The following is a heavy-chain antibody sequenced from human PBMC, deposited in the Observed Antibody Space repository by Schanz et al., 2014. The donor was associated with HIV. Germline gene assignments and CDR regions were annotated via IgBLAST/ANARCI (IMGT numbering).Heavy chain of an antibody. CDR2: ISVYNGNT. V-gene: IGHV1-18*01. CDR3: ARVPTHYYGSGSYYPFDY. Sequence: QVQLVQSGAEVREPGASVKVSCKASGYTFTSYGIIWVRQAPGQGLEWMGWISVYNGNTDYAQKLQGRVTMTTDTSTRTAYMELRSLRSEDTAVYFCARVPTHYYGSGSYYPFDYWGQGTLVAVSS. CDR1: GYTFTSYG. J-gene: IGHJ4*02. D-gene: IGHD3-10*01.